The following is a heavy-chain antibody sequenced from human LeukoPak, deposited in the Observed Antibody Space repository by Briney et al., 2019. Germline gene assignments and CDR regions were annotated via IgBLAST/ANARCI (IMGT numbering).Heavy chain of an antibody. V-gene: IGHV3-7*03. CDR1: GFTFSSHW. D-gene: IGHD5-12*01. J-gene: IGHJ4*02. CDR2: IKEDGSVK. CDR3: ARDSTWRLDY. Sequence: GGSLRLSCTASGFTFSSHWMTWVRQPPGKGLEWVANIKEDGSVKYYVDFVKGRFTISRDNTKNALYLQMNSLRADDTAVYFCARDSTWRLDYWGQGTLITVSS.